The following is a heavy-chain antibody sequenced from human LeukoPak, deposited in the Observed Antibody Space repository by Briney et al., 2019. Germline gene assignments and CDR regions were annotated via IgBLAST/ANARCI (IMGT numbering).Heavy chain of an antibody. CDR3: ARGVDYGDYFDY. CDR2: INPNSGGT. V-gene: IGHV1-2*02. J-gene: IGHJ4*02. Sequence: ASVKVSCKASGYTFTNYGINWVRQAPGQGLEWMGWINPNSGGTNYAQKFQGRVTMTRDTSISTAYMELSRLRSDDTAVYYCARGVDYGDYFDYWGQGTLVTVSS. CDR1: GYTFTNYG. D-gene: IGHD4-17*01.